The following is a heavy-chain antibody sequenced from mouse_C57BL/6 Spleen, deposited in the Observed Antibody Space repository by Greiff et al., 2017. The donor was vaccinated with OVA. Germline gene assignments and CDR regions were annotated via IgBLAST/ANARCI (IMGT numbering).Heavy chain of an antibody. CDR3: ARSRSTMSGYFDV. Sequence: VQLQQSGAELVKPGASVKLSCKASGYTFTSYWMQWVKQRPGQGLEWIGEIDPSDSYTNYNQKFKGKATLTVDTSSSTAYMQLSSLTSEDSAVYYCARSRSTMSGYFDVWGTGTTVTVSS. CDR1: GYTFTSYW. J-gene: IGHJ1*03. CDR2: IDPSDSYT. D-gene: IGHD2-4*01. V-gene: IGHV1-50*01.